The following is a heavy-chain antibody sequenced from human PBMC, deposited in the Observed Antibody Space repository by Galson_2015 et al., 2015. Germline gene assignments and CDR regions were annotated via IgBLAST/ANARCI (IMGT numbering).Heavy chain of an antibody. CDR2: IWYDGSNK. V-gene: IGHV3-33*01. CDR3: ARESRYSGSYHGVYFDY. CDR1: GFTFSSYG. J-gene: IGHJ4*02. D-gene: IGHD1-26*01. Sequence: SLRLSCAASGFTFSSYGMHWVRQAPGKGLEWVAVIWYDGSNKYYADSVKGRFTISRDNSKNTLYLQMNSLRAEDTAVYYCARESRYSGSYHGVYFDYWGQGTLVTVSS.